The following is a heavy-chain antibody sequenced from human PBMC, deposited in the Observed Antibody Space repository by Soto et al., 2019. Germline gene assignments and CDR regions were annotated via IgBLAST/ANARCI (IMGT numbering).Heavy chain of an antibody. D-gene: IGHD6-6*01. J-gene: IGHJ4*02. Sequence: ASVKVSCKASGYTFTSYGISWVRQAPGQGLEWMGWISAYNGETIYAQKFQGRVTMTEDTSTDTAYMELSSLRSEDTAVYYCATGPLGGRPPYYFDYWGQGTLVTVSS. CDR3: ATGPLGGRPPYYFDY. CDR1: GYTFTSYG. V-gene: IGHV1-18*01. CDR2: ISAYNGET.